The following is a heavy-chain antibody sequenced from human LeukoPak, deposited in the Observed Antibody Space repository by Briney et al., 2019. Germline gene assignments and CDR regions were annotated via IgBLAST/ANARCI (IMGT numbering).Heavy chain of an antibody. CDR1: GGSISSSSYY. D-gene: IGHD2-21*01. CDR2: IYYSGST. J-gene: IGHJ4*02. CDR3: ARVELLFLDFDY. V-gene: IGHV4-39*01. Sequence: SETLSLTCTVSGGSISSSSYYWGWIRQPPGKGLEWIGSIYYSGSTYYNPSLKSRVTISVDTSKNQLSLKLSSVTAADTAVYYCARVELLFLDFDYWGQGALVTVSS.